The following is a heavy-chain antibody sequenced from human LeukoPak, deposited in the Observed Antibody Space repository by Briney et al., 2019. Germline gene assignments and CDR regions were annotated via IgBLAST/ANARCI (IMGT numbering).Heavy chain of an antibody. CDR1: GGSISSSSYY. V-gene: IGHV4-39*01. CDR2: IYYSGST. CDR3: ARISSDFWSGYYFGY. D-gene: IGHD3-3*01. J-gene: IGHJ4*02. Sequence: PSETLSLTCTVSGGSISSSSYYWGWIRQPPGKGLEWIGCIYYSGSTYYNPSLKSRVTISVDTSKNQFSLKLSSVTAADTAVYCCARISSDFWSGYYFGYWGQGTLVTVSS.